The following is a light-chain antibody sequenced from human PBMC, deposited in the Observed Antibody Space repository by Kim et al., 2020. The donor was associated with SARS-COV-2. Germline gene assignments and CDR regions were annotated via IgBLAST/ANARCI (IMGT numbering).Light chain of an antibody. CDR1: SSDVDSYDY. J-gene: IGLJ2*01. CDR2: EVS. Sequence: GQSVTISCTGTSSDVDSYDYVSWYQPHPGKAPTLMIYEVSKRPSGVPGRFSGSKSGNTASLTVSGLQAEDEADYYCSSYAGSNNLVFGGGTQLTVL. V-gene: IGLV2-8*01. CDR3: SSYAGSNNLV.